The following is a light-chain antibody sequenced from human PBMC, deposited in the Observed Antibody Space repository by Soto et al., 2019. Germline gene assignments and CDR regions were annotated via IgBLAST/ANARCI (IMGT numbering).Light chain of an antibody. V-gene: IGKV3-20*01. CDR1: QSVDSTY. CDR3: QYYDSFRT. CDR2: GAS. Sequence: PGERATLSCRASQSVDSTYLTWYPQKPGQAPRLLIYGASGRATGIPDRFSGSGSGTDFTLTISRLEPEDFAVYFCQYYDSFRTFGQGTKVDIK. J-gene: IGKJ1*01.